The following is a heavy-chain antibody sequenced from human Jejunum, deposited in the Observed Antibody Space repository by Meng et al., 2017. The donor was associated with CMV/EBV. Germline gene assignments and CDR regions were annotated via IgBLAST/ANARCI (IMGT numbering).Heavy chain of an antibody. CDR2: IQGSNSDT. D-gene: IGHD3-3*01. Sequence: FGSYAMAWVSQAPGKGLEWVSGIQGSNSDTYYADSVRGRFTISRDNSRSTVFLQMNSLRAEDTAVYYCARYYDFWGGSANVYFFDYWGQGTLVTVSS. J-gene: IGHJ4*02. V-gene: IGHV3-23*03. CDR1: FGSYA. CDR3: ARYYDFWGGSANVYFFDY.